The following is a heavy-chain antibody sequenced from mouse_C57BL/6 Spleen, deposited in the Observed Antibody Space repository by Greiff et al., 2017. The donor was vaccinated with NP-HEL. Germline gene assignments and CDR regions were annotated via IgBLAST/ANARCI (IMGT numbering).Heavy chain of an antibody. CDR2: IFPGNGDT. CDR3: ARGAY. CDR1: GYAFSDYW. V-gene: IGHV1-80*01. J-gene: IGHJ3*01. Sequence: VQVVESGAELVKPGASVKISCKASGYAFSDYWMNWVKQRPGKGLEWIGQIFPGNGDTNYNGKFKGKATLTADKSSSTAYMQLSSLTSEDSAVFFCARGAYWGQGTLVTVST.